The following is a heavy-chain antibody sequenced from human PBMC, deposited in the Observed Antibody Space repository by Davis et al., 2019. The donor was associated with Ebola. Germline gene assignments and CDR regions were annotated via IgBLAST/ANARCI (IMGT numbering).Heavy chain of an antibody. Sequence: PGGSLRLSCEASGFTFDSYGMHWVRQAPGKGLEWVALIWYDGRRQYYVDSVKGRFTISRGNNRLYLQMNNLRVEDTGVYYCARDDGDLAYCGTDCPRHFDYWGQGTLVTVSS. V-gene: IGHV3-33*01. CDR2: IWYDGRRQ. CDR3: ARDDGDLAYCGTDCPRHFDY. J-gene: IGHJ4*02. CDR1: GFTFDSYG. D-gene: IGHD2-21*02.